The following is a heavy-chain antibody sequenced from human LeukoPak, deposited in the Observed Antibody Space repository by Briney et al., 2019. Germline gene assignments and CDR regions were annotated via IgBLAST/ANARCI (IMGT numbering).Heavy chain of an antibody. CDR2: FYHNGGDS. CDR1: GYSISSGYY. J-gene: IGHJ3*02. CDR3: ARTALALTTGVFDI. V-gene: IGHV4-38-2*02. Sequence: PSETLSLTCTVSGYSISSGYYWGWIRQTPEKGLEWIGYFYHNGGDSNYNPSLKSRVTMSIDTSKNQFFLRLNAVTAADTAVYYCARTALALTTGVFDIWGQGTTVIVSS. D-gene: IGHD2-8*02.